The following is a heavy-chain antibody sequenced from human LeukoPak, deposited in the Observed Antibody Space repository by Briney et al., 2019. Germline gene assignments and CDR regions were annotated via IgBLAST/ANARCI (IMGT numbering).Heavy chain of an antibody. CDR1: GGSISSSSYY. CDR2: IYYSGST. CDR3: ARLTGTPGHNWFDP. Sequence: PSETLSLTCTVSGGSISSSSYYWGWIRQPPGKGLERIGSIYYSGSTYYNPSLKSRVAISVDTSKNQFSLKLSSVTAADTAVYYCARLTGTPGHNWFDPWGQGTLVTVSS. V-gene: IGHV4-39*01. J-gene: IGHJ5*02. D-gene: IGHD1-1*01.